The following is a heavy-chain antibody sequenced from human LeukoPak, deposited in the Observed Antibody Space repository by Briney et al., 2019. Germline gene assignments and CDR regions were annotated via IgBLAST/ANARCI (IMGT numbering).Heavy chain of an antibody. D-gene: IGHD2-2*01. J-gene: IGHJ1*01. V-gene: IGHV3-30-3*01. Sequence: PGGSLRLSCAASGFTLSSYAMHWVRQAPGKGLEWVAVISYDGSNKYYADSVKGRFTISRDNSKNTLYPQMNSLRAEDTAVYYCARDRPIVVVPAVSAEYFQHWGQGTLVTVSS. CDR1: GFTLSSYA. CDR2: ISYDGSNK. CDR3: ARDRPIVVVPAVSAEYFQH.